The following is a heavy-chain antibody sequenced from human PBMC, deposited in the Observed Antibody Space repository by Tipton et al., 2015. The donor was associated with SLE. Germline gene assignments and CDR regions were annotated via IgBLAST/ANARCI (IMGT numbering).Heavy chain of an antibody. J-gene: IGHJ4*02. CDR2: IYYSGSS. CDR3: ARDPNGGYGSFDY. Sequence: LSLTCTVSGGSISSSSYYWGWIRQPPGKGLEWIVRIYYSGSSYYNPSPKSRVTISVDTSKNQFSLKLSSVTAADTAVYYCARDPNGGYGSFDYWGLGALVTVSS. V-gene: IGHV4-39*07. CDR1: GGSISSSSYY. D-gene: IGHD7-27*01.